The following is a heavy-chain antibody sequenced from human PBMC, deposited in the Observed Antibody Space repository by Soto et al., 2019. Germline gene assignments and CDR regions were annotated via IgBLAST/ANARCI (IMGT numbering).Heavy chain of an antibody. V-gene: IGHV1-69*06. D-gene: IGHD3-22*01. CDR3: ARERREAYDSSGYYLDY. Sequence: ASVKVSCKASGGTFSSYAISWVRQAPGQGLEWMGGIIPIFGTANCAQKFQGRVTITADKSTSTAYMELSSLRSEDTAVYYCARERREAYDSSGYYLDYWGQGTLVTVSS. CDR1: GGTFSSYA. CDR2: IIPIFGTA. J-gene: IGHJ4*02.